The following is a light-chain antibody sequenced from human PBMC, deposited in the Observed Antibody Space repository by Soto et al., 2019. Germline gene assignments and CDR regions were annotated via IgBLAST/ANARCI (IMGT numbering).Light chain of an antibody. CDR2: DVN. CDR1: SSDVGGYNY. J-gene: IGLJ3*02. Sequence: QSALTQPASVSGSPGQSITISCTGTSSDVGGYNYVSWYRQYPGQAPKLIIYDVNNRPSGVSNRFSASKSGNTASLTIPGLQAEDEADYYCSSYTSSSTPVVFGGGTQLTVL. CDR3: SSYTSSSTPVV. V-gene: IGLV2-14*01.